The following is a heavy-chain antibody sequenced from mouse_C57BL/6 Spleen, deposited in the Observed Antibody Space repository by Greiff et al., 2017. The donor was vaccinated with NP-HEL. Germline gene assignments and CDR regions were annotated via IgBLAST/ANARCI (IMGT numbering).Heavy chain of an antibody. CDR3: ASIDGYYPFAY. J-gene: IGHJ3*01. D-gene: IGHD2-3*01. Sequence: QVQLQQSGAELVKPGASVKLSCKASGYTFTSYWMHWVKQRPGQGLEWIGMIHPNSGSTNYNEKFKSKATLTVDKSSSTAYMQLSSLTSEDSAVYYCASIDGYYPFAYWGRGTLVTVSA. CDR2: IHPNSGST. CDR1: GYTFTSYW. V-gene: IGHV1-64*01.